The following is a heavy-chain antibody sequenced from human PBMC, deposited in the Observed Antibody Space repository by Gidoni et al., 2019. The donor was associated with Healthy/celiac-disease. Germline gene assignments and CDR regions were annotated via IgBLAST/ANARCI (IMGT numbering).Heavy chain of an antibody. CDR2: IAYDGSNK. D-gene: IGHD3-3*01. CDR3: AKDTETGTKDYDFWSGLLSPSY. CDR1: GFTFSSYG. V-gene: IGHV3-30*18. Sequence: QLQLLESGGGVVQPGRSLILSCAASGFTFSSYGMHWVRQAPGKGLEWVAVIAYDGSNKYYEDSVKGRFTISRDNSKNTLYLQMNSLRAEDTAVYYCAKDTETGTKDYDFWSGLLSPSYWGQGTLVTVSS. J-gene: IGHJ4*02.